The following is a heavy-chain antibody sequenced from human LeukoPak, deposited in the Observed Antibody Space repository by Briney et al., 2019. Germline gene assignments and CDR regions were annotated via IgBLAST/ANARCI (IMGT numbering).Heavy chain of an antibody. CDR3: AKDLSYTSGASDH. V-gene: IGHV3-23*01. J-gene: IGHJ4*02. CDR2: ITDDVYNT. D-gene: IGHD6-19*01. CDR1: GFTFSAFA. Sequence: GGSLRLSCAASGFTFSAFAMTWVRQAPGKGLEWFSTITDDVYNTYSADSVKDRITFSRDTSKTTLSLQLRSVRAEDTAVYYCAKDLSYTSGASDHWGQGTLVTVSS.